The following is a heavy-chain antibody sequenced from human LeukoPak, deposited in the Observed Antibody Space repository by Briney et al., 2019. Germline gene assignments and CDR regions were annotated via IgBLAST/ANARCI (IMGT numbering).Heavy chain of an antibody. CDR2: TVGGGSPNT. CDR1: GFYFANYA. Sequence: GGSLRLSCAASGFYFANYAMSWVRQAPGKGLEWVSATVGGGSPNTYHADSVKGRFTISRDNFKNTLFLQMNSLRAEDTAVYYCARGEGYKPPFDYWGQGTLVTVSS. J-gene: IGHJ4*02. D-gene: IGHD5-18*01. V-gene: IGHV3-23*01. CDR3: ARGEGYKPPFDY.